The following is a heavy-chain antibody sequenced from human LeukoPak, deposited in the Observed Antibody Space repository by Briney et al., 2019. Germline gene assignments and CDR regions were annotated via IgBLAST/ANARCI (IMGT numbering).Heavy chain of an antibody. J-gene: IGHJ4*02. Sequence: PGGSLRLSCEASGFTFSDHYMSWVRQAPGKGLEWVGRIKSKTDGGTTDYAAPVKGRFTISRDDSKNTLYLQMNSLKTEDTAVYYCTSAYFYYFDYWGQGTLVTVSS. CDR1: GFTFSDHY. CDR3: TSAYFYYFDY. CDR2: IKSKTDGGTT. V-gene: IGHV3-15*01. D-gene: IGHD2/OR15-2a*01.